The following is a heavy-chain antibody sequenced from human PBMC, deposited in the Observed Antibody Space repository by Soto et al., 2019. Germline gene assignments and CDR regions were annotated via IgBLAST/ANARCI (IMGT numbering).Heavy chain of an antibody. CDR1: GFTFSNYN. V-gene: IGHV3-48*02. CDR3: ARDCGKGYGMDV. J-gene: IGHJ6*02. Sequence: ASLRLSCAASGFTFSNYNMNWVRQAPGKGLEWVSYISSRSSVIYYADSVKGRFTISRDNAKNSLYLQMNSLRDEDTAVYYCARDCGKGYGMDVWGQGTTVTVSS. CDR2: ISSRSSVI.